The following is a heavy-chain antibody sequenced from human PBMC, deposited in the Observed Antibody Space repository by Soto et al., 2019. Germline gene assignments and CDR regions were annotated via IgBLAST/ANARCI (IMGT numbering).Heavy chain of an antibody. V-gene: IGHV1-69*02. CDR1: GGTFRTYT. Sequence: QVQLVQSGAEVKRPGSSVKVSCQTSGGTFRTYTINWVRQAPGQGLEWMGRIIPILDVANYAQKFQGRVTVTADKTTSTAHMDLRSLRSADTAVYSCARSIQEDIGVVCPKDIWFDPWGQGTLVTVSS. CDR3: ARSIQEDIGVVCPKDIWFDP. J-gene: IGHJ5*02. D-gene: IGHD3-22*01. CDR2: IIPILDVA.